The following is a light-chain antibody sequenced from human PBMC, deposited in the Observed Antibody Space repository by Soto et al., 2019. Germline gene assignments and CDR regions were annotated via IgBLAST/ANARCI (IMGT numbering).Light chain of an antibody. CDR2: ANN. V-gene: IGLV1-40*01. J-gene: IGLJ2*01. Sequence: QSALTQPPSVSGAPGQRVTISCTGSSSNIGAVYTVHWYEQLPGTAPKLLIYANNNRPSGVPERFSGSKSGTSASLAITGLQAEDEADYYCQSYDSSLSAVVFGGGTKLTVL. CDR1: SSNIGAVYT. CDR3: QSYDSSLSAVV.